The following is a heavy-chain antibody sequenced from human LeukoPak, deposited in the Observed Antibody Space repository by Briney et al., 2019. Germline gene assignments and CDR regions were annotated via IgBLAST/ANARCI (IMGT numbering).Heavy chain of an antibody. CDR3: ARGYDDILTGYHTSLGGYFDY. CDR2: ISSSGSTI. V-gene: IGHV3-48*03. CDR1: GFTFSSYE. J-gene: IGHJ4*02. Sequence: GGSLRVSCAASGFTFSSYEMNWVRQAPGKGLEWVSYISSSGSTIYYADSVKGRFTISRDNAKNSLYLQMNSLRAEDTAVYYCARGYDDILTGYHTSLGGYFDYWGQGTLVTVSS. D-gene: IGHD3-9*01.